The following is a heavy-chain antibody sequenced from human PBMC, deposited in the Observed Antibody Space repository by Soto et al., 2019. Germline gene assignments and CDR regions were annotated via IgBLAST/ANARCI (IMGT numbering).Heavy chain of an antibody. CDR2: ISGSGTDK. J-gene: IGHJ4*02. Sequence: PGGSLRLSCAASGFTFSDYYMTWTRQAPGRGLEWVSYISGSGTDKSYADSVKGRFTISKDNADNSLFLQMNNLRAEDTAVYYCAKLVTTAAAGTFDYWGQGTLVTVSS. V-gene: IGHV3-11*01. CDR1: GFTFSDYY. D-gene: IGHD6-13*01. CDR3: AKLVTTAAAGTFDY.